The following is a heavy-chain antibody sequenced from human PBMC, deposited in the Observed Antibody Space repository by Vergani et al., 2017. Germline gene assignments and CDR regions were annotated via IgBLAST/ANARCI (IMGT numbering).Heavy chain of an antibody. D-gene: IGHD3/OR15-3a*01. CDR2: ISSSSSYI. J-gene: IGHJ4*02. V-gene: IGHV3-21*01. CDR3: ARELHRYDLKAFDY. CDR1: GFTFSSYS. Sequence: VQLVESGGGVVQPGRSLRLSCAASGFTFSSYSMNWVRQAPGKGLEWVSSISSSSSYIYYADSVKGRFTISRDNAKNSLYLQMNSLRAEDTAVYYCARELHRYDLKAFDYWGQGTLVTVSS.